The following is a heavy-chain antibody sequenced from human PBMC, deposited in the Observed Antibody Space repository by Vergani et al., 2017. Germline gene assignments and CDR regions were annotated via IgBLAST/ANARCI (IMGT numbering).Heavy chain of an antibody. Sequence: EVQMVESGGGLVKPGGSLRLSCVASGFTFSHYSMNWVRQAPGKGLEWVSSISGNNDDVYYADSVKGRFTISRDNAKNSLYLDMSSLRAEDTAVYYCARVGHLVAVTGEGPSLDLWGRGTLVTVSS. J-gene: IGHJ2*01. D-gene: IGHD2-21*02. V-gene: IGHV3-21*01. CDR2: ISGNNDDV. CDR3: ARVGHLVAVTGEGPSLDL. CDR1: GFTFSHYS.